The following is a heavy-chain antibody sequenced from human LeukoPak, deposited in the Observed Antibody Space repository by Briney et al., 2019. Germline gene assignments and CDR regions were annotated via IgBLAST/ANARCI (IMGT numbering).Heavy chain of an antibody. CDR1: GFTFSSYA. CDR2: ISSNGGST. J-gene: IGHJ4*02. D-gene: IGHD2-2*01. CDR3: VKTYCSSTSCPLLYYLDY. V-gene: IGHV3-64D*09. Sequence: GGSLRLSCSASGFTFSSYAMHWVRQAPGKGLEYVSAISSNGGSTYYADSVKGRFTISRDNSKNTLYLQMSSLRAEDTAVYYCVKTYCSSTSCPLLYYLDYWGQGTLVTVSS.